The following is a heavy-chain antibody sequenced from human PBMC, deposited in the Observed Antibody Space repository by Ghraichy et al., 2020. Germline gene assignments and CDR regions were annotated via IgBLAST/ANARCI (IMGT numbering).Heavy chain of an antibody. CDR1: GGSISSSTYY. CDR3: ARAMRTGDFGRGWFDP. D-gene: IGHD2-21*02. CDR2: IYYNGST. V-gene: IGHV4-39*01. Sequence: SETLSLTCTVSGGSISSSTYYWGWIRQPPGKGLECIGTIYYNGSTYYNPSLKSRVTISVDTSKNQFSLKLSSVTAADTAVFYCARAMRTGDFGRGWFDPWGQGTRVTVSS. J-gene: IGHJ5*02.